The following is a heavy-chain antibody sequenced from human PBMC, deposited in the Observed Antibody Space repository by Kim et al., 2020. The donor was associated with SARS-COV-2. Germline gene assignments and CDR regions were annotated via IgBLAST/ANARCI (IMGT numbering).Heavy chain of an antibody. CDR1: GGSISSGGYY. CDR2: IYYSGST. Sequence: SETLSLTCTVSGGSISSGGYYWSWIRQHPGKGLEWIGYIYYSGSTYYNPSLKSRVTISVDTSKIQFSLKLSSVTAADTAVYYCARDSGHYGSGSYAYYYYGMDVWGQGTTVTVSS. D-gene: IGHD3-10*01. V-gene: IGHV4-31*03. CDR3: ARDSGHYGSGSYAYYYYGMDV. J-gene: IGHJ6*02.